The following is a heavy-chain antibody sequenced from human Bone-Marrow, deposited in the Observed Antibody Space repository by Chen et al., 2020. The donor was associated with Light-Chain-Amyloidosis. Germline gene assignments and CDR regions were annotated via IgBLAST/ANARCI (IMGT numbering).Heavy chain of an antibody. CDR2: IRGSGGSR. J-gene: IGHJ3*02. Sequence: EVQLVESGGGLLQRGGSLRLSCAASGFAFSSYAMSWVRQAPGKGLEWVSTIRGSGGSRYYGDSVEGRLTISRDNSKDALFLQMNGRRAEDTAVYYCAKDISYDDILPGYPADAFDIWGQGTMVTVSS. V-gene: IGHV3-23*04. CDR3: AKDISYDDILPGYPADAFDI. D-gene: IGHD3-9*01. CDR1: GFAFSSYA.